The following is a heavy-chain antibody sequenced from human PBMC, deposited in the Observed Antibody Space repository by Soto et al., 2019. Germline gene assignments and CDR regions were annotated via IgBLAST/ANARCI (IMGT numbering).Heavy chain of an antibody. Sequence: GGSMRLSCAASGFTFNNYAMSWVRKAPGKGLEWVSSIYGSGGGTYYADSVKGRFTISRDNSKNTLYLQMIRLRAEDTAVYYCAKNPRATVWTYFDYWGQGILVTVSS. CDR1: GFTFNNYA. CDR3: AKNPRATVWTYFDY. J-gene: IGHJ4*02. D-gene: IGHD1-26*01. V-gene: IGHV3-23*01. CDR2: IYGSGGGT.